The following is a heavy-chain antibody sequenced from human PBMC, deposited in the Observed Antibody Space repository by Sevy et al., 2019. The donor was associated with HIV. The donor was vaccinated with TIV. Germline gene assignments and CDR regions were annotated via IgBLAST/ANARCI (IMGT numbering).Heavy chain of an antibody. CDR2: ILHRGGT. J-gene: IGHJ4*02. CDR3: ARGLGMVRGDFDY. Sequence: SETLSLTCAVHGGSFDGYYWTWIRQPQPPGKGLEWIGEILHRGGTNYNPSLKSRVTISVDTSKNQFSLKMTSLTAADTAMYYCARGLGMVRGDFDYWAQGTLVTVSS. V-gene: IGHV4-34*01. D-gene: IGHD3-10*01. CDR1: GGSFDGYY.